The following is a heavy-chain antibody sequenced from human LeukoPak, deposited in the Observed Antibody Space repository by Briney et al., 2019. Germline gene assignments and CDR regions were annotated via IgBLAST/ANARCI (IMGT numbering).Heavy chain of an antibody. V-gene: IGHV3-30*02. CDR1: GFTFSSYG. CDR2: IRYDGSNK. D-gene: IGHD3-10*01. Sequence: GGSLRLSCAASGFTFSSYGMHWVRQAPGKGLEWVEFIRYDGSNKYYADSVKGRFTISRDNSKNTLYLQMNSLRAEDTAVYYCAKAGPMVRGVIIPPLGYWGQGTLVTVSS. J-gene: IGHJ4*02. CDR3: AKAGPMVRGVIIPPLGY.